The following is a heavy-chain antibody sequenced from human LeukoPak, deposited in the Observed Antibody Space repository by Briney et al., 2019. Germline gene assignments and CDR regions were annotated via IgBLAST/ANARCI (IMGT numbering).Heavy chain of an antibody. CDR3: ARGYDYGDYVGDFDY. D-gene: IGHD4-17*01. V-gene: IGHV1-18*01. Sequence: ASVKVSCTASGYTFTSYPISWVRQAPGQGLEWMGWITTYNDNTNYAQKLQGRVTMTTDASTSTAYMDLRGLRSDDTAVYYCARGYDYGDYVGDFDYWGQGTLVTVSS. CDR2: ITTYNDNT. J-gene: IGHJ4*02. CDR1: GYTFTSYP.